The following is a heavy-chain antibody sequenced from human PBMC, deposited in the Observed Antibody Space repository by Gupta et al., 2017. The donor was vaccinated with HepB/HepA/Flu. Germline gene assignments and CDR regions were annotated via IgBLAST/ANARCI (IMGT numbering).Heavy chain of an antibody. D-gene: IGHD2/OR15-2a*01. CDR1: GFTFSSHW. V-gene: IGHV3-7*01. J-gene: IGHJ3*02. CDR2: IRQDGSEK. CDR3: ARGSGSTTRALDI. Sequence: VQLLESGVCLVRPGASLRLSCAGSGFTFSSHWMHWFRQAPGKGLEWVANIRQDGSEKKYVDSVKGRFTSSRDNAKESVYLQMNSLRAEDTAMDYCARGSGSTTRALDIWGQGTMVTVSS.